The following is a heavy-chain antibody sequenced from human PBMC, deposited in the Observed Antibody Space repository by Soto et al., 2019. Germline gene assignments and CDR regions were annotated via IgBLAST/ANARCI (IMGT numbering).Heavy chain of an antibody. Sequence: QVQLVQSGAEVKKPGASVKVSCKASGYTFSNYGISWGRQAPGQGLEWMGWISAYNGNIKFAQKVQGRVTMTTDTFTSTAYMELRSLRSDDTAVYYCARAPPGEGAAMFALWGQGTLVTVSS. V-gene: IGHV1-18*01. J-gene: IGHJ4*02. CDR1: GYTFSNYG. D-gene: IGHD3-10*01. CDR2: ISAYNGNI. CDR3: ARAPPGEGAAMFAL.